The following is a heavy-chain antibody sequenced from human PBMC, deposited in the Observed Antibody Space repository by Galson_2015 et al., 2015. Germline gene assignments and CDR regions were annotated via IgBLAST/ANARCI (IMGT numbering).Heavy chain of an antibody. CDR3: ARDLYYYDSSGYAGCWCDP. CDR1: GGTFSSYA. V-gene: IGHV1-69*13. D-gene: IGHD3-22*01. Sequence: SVKVSCKASGGTFSSYAISWVRQAPGQGLEWMGGIIPIFGTANYAQKFQGRVTITADESTSTAYMELSSLRSEDTAVYYCARDLYYYDSSGYAGCWCDPWGQGTLVTVSS. J-gene: IGHJ5*02. CDR2: IIPIFGTA.